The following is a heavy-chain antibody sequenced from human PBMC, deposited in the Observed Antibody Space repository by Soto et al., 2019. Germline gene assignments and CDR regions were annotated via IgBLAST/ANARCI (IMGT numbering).Heavy chain of an antibody. Sequence: SETLSLTCTVSGGSISSYYWSWIRQPPGKGLEWIGYIYYSGSTDYDPSLKSRVTISVDTSKNQFSLKLSSVTAADTAVYYCARRWGTYFDFWGQGTLVTSPQ. CDR3: ARRWGTYFDF. J-gene: IGHJ4*02. V-gene: IGHV4-59*01. CDR2: IYYSGST. CDR1: GGSISSYY. D-gene: IGHD7-27*01.